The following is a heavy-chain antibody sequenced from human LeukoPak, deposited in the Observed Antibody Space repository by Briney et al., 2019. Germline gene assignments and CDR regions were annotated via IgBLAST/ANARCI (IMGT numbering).Heavy chain of an antibody. V-gene: IGHV3-53*01. Sequence: GGSLRLSCAASGLSVSSNYMSWVRQAPGKGLEWVSVIYSGGSTYYADSVKGRFTISRDNSKNTLYLQMNNLRAEDTAVYYCARVAFRSSSYISGIDYWGQGTPVTVSS. J-gene: IGHJ4*02. D-gene: IGHD1-20*01. CDR2: IYSGGST. CDR1: GLSVSSNY. CDR3: ARVAFRSSSYISGIDY.